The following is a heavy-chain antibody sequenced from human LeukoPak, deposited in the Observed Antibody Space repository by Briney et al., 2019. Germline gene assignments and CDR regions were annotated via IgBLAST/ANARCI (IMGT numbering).Heavy chain of an antibody. CDR2: IIPIFSTA. D-gene: IGHD1-1*01. CDR3: ARDRTTGTSGVWFDP. Sequence: ASVKVSCKASGGTFSSYAISWVRQAPGQGLEWMGRIIPIFSTANYAQKFQGRVTITTDESTSTAYMELSSLRSEDTAVYYCARDRTTGTSGVWFDPWGQGTLVTVSS. CDR1: GGTFSSYA. V-gene: IGHV1-69*05. J-gene: IGHJ5*02.